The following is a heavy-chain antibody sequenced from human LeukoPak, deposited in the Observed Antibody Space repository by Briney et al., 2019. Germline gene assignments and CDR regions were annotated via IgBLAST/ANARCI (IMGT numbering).Heavy chain of an antibody. Sequence: GGSLRLTCAASGFTFSSYAMSWVRQAPGKGLEWVSAISGSGGSTYYADSVKGRFTISRDNSKNTLYLQMNSLRAEDTAVYYCAKFLSRVPATIDYWGQGTLVTVSS. V-gene: IGHV3-23*01. CDR1: GFTFSSYA. CDR2: ISGSGGST. CDR3: AKFLSRVPATIDY. J-gene: IGHJ4*02. D-gene: IGHD2-2*01.